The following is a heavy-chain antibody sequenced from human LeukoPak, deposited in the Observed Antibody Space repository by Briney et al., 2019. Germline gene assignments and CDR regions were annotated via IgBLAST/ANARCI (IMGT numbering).Heavy chain of an antibody. Sequence: GRSLRLSCAASVFTYSSYGMHWVRQAPGKGLEWVAVISYDGSNKYYADSVKGRFTISRDNSKNTLYLQMNSLRDEDTAVYYCAKDLSGYQLIAAVGTGLDYWGQGTLVTVSS. D-gene: IGHD6-13*01. V-gene: IGHV3-30*18. CDR3: AKDLSGYQLIAAVGTGLDY. CDR2: ISYDGSNK. J-gene: IGHJ4*02. CDR1: VFTYSSYG.